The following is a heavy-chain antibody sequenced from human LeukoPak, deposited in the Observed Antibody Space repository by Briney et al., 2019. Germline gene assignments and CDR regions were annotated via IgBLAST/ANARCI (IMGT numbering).Heavy chain of an antibody. J-gene: IGHJ6*03. CDR1: GGSISSYY. V-gene: IGHV4-4*07. D-gene: IGHD1-7*01. CDR3: ARDSTGTTRGYYYYYMDV. Sequence: SETLSLTCTVSGGSISSYYWSWIRQPAGKGLEWIGRIYTSGSTNYNPSLKSRVTMSVDTSKNQFSLKLSSVTAADTAVYYCARDSTGTTRGYYYYYMDVWGKGTTVTVSS. CDR2: IYTSGST.